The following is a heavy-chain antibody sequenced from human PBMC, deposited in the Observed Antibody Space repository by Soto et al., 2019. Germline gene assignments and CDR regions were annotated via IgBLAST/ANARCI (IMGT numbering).Heavy chain of an antibody. J-gene: IGHJ4*02. CDR2: INSDGSRT. CDR1: GFTFSSNY. V-gene: IGHV3-74*01. Sequence: EVQLVESGGDLVQPGESLTLSCAASGFTFSSNYMHWVRQAPGKGLVWVSFINSDGSRTNYADSVKGRFTLSRDNAKNPLYVQMPSLRAEDTAVYYCASRSAVVTAAAFDFWGQATLVTVSS. CDR3: ASRSAVVTAAAFDF. D-gene: IGHD2-2*01.